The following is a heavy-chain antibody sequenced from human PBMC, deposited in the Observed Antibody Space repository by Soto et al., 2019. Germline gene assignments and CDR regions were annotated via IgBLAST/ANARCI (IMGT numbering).Heavy chain of an antibody. CDR3: ARHEGWTGPDQ. V-gene: IGHV4-4*02. Sequence: QVHLQESGPGLVKPSETLSLTCAVSGASIGSGSWWSWVRQPPGKGLEWIAEIFHDGNTNYSPSRKSRVTISVDKSQNQVSLNVYSVTAADTAVYYCARHEGWTGPDQWGQGTLVTVSS. D-gene: IGHD2-8*02. CDR1: GASIGSGSW. J-gene: IGHJ5*02. CDR2: IFHDGNT.